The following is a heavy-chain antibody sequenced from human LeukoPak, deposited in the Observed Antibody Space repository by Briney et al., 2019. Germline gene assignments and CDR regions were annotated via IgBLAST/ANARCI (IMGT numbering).Heavy chain of an antibody. D-gene: IGHD6-6*01. V-gene: IGHV1-69*04. CDR1: GYTFTGYY. CDR2: IIPILGIA. CDR3: ARGIAARPGSFDY. J-gene: IGHJ4*02. Sequence: SVKVSCKASGYTFTGYYMHWVRQAPGQGLEWMGRIIPILGIANYAQKFQGRVTITTDESTSTAYMELSSLRSEDTAVYYCARGIAARPGSFDYWGQGTLVTVSS.